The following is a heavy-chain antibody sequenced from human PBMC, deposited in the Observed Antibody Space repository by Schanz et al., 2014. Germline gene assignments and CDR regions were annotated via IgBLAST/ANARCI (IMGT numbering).Heavy chain of an antibody. CDR1: GFIFSTFG. D-gene: IGHD6-19*01. CDR3: ARYNSGHSDY. Sequence: QVYLVQSGGGVVQPGRSLRLSCAASGFIFSTFGMQWVRQAPGKGLEWVAVIWYDGNKKYYADSVKGRFTVSRDNSKNTVDLQMDSLRADDTAVYYCARYNSGHSDYWGQGTLVTVSS. V-gene: IGHV3-33*01. J-gene: IGHJ4*02. CDR2: IWYDGNKK.